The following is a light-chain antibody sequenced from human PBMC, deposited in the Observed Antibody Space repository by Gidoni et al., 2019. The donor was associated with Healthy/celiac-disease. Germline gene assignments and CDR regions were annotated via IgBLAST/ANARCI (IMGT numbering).Light chain of an antibody. V-gene: IGKV3-20*01. CDR2: GAS. J-gene: IGKJ2*01. CDR1: QSVSSSY. Sequence: EIVLTQSPGTLSLSPGERATLSCRASQSVSSSYLAWYQQKPGQAPRLLIYGASSRATGIPDRFSGSGSGTDFTLTISRLEPEDFAVYYCQQYGSPLYTFGQXTKLEIK. CDR3: QQYGSPLYT.